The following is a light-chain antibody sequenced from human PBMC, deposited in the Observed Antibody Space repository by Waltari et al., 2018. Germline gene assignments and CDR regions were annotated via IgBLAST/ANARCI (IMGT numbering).Light chain of an antibody. CDR1: SGSIASNY. CDR2: EDK. Sequence: KFMLTQPHAVSESPGKTGTISCTRSSGSIASNYVRWAQQRPGSSPTSVIYEDKQRPPGVRDRFSGSIDSSSNSAPLTISVLKPEDEADYSCQAYYSRHPWVFGGGTKLTVL. CDR3: QAYYSRHPWV. J-gene: IGLJ3*02. V-gene: IGLV6-57*01.